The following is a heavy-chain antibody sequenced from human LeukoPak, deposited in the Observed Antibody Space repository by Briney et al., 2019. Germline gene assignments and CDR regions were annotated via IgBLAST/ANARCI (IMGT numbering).Heavy chain of an antibody. CDR2: IDPSDSYT. D-gene: IGHD3-10*01. CDR3: ARQTIYYGSGTYYGH. V-gene: IGHV5-10-1*01. J-gene: IGHJ4*02. Sequence: RGESLKISCKGSGYSFTSYWISWVRQLPGKGLEWMGRIDPSDSYTNYSPSFQGHVTISADKSISTAYLQWCSLKASDTAMYYCARQTIYYGSGTYYGHWGQGTLVTVSS. CDR1: GYSFTSYW.